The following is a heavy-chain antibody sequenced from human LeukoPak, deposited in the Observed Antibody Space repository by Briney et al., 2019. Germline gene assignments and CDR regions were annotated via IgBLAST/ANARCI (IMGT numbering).Heavy chain of an antibody. CDR1: DGSVSSGSYY. Sequence: SGTLSLTCTVSDGSVSSGSYYWSWIRQPPGKELEWIGYIFYSGSTNYNPSLRSRVTISVDTSKNQFSLRLTSVTAADTAVYYCARAHYDVWNGFYYFDSWGQGTLVTVSS. V-gene: IGHV4-61*01. CDR3: ARAHYDVWNGFYYFDS. J-gene: IGHJ4*02. D-gene: IGHD3-3*01. CDR2: IFYSGST.